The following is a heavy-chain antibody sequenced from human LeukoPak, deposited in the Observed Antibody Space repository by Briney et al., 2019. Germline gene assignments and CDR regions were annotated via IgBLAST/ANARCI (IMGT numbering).Heavy chain of an antibody. CDR1: GDSISMHY. CDR2: IDHTGST. D-gene: IGHD6-19*01. V-gene: IGHV4-59*08. J-gene: IGHJ4*02. CDR3: ARTGRSSAWYFRY. Sequence: SETLSLICSVSGDSISMHYWSWIRQPPGKGLEWIGYIDHTGSTNYNPSLNSRVTISRDTSKNHFSLELSSVTAADTAVYYCARTGRSSAWYFRYWGQGTLVTVSS.